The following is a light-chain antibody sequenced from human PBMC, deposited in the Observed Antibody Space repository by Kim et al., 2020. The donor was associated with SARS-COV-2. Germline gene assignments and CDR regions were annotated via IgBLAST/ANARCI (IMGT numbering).Light chain of an antibody. CDR2: RNN. CDR1: SSNIGSNY. V-gene: IGLV1-47*01. Sequence: GRRVTISCSGSSSNIGSNYVYWYQQLPGTAPKLLIYRNNQRPSGVPDRFSGSKSGTSASLASSGLRSEDEADYYCAAWDDSLSGVVFGGGTKLTVL. J-gene: IGLJ2*01. CDR3: AAWDDSLSGVV.